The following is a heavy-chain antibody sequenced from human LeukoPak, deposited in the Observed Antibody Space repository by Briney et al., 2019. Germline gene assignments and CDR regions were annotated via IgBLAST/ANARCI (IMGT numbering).Heavy chain of an antibody. D-gene: IGHD2-15*01. Sequence: SETLSLTCTVSGGSISSYYWSWIRQPPGKGLEWIGYIYYSGSTNYNPSLKSRVTISVDTSQNQFSLRLTSVTAADTAVYYCARVGGGNFYYYGMGVWGQGTTVTVSS. J-gene: IGHJ6*02. CDR1: GGSISSYY. CDR2: IYYSGST. CDR3: ARVGGGNFYYYGMGV. V-gene: IGHV4-59*01.